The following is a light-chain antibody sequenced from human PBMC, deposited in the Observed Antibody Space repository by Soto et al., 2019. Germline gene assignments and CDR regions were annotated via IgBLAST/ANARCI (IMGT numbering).Light chain of an antibody. CDR2: GAS. CDR3: QQYNNWPPWT. V-gene: IGKV3-15*01. CDR1: QSVSNN. J-gene: IGKJ1*01. Sequence: EIVMTQSPATLSVSPGERATLSCRASQSVSNNLAWYQQKAGQAPRLLIYGASTRATGIPARFSGSGSGTEFTLTISSLQSEDFAVYYCQQYNNWPPWTFGHGTKVSIK.